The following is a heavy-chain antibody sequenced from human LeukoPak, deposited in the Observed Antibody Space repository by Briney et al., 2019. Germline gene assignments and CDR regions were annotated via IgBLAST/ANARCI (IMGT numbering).Heavy chain of an antibody. V-gene: IGHV4-39*01. D-gene: IGHD6-13*01. CDR1: GGSISSSSYY. Sequence: SETLSLTCTVCGGSISSSSYYWGWIRQPPGKGLEWIGSIYYSGSTYYNPSLKSRVTISVDTSKNQFSLKLSSVTAADTAVYYCARRSSSWYPGWFDPWGQGALVTVSS. CDR2: IYYSGST. J-gene: IGHJ5*02. CDR3: ARRSSSWYPGWFDP.